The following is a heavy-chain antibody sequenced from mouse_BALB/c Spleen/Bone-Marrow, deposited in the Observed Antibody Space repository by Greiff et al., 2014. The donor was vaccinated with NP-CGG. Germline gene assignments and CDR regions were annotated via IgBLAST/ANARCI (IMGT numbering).Heavy chain of an antibody. J-gene: IGHJ4*01. V-gene: IGHV5-4*02. Sequence: EVQLHQSGGGLVKPGGSLKLSCAASGFTFSDFYMFWFRQTPEKRLEWVATISNGGTYTYYPDSVKGRFTISRDNAKNNLYLQMSSLKSEDTAMYYCARSGERYGAMDYWGQGTSVTVTS. CDR3: ARSGERYGAMDY. D-gene: IGHD1-1*02. CDR1: GFTFSDFY. CDR2: ISNGGTYT.